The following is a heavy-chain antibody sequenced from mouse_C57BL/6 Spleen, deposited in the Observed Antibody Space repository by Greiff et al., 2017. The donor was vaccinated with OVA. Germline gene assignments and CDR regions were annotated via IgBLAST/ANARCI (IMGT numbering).Heavy chain of an antibody. CDR3: TRKDTTVVEDWYFDV. D-gene: IGHD1-1*01. CDR1: GYTFTSYW. Sequence: EVQLQQSGTVLARPGASVKMSCKTSGYTFTSYWMHWVKQRPGQGLEWIGAIYPGNSDTSYNQKFKGKAKLTAVTSASTAYMELSSLTNEDSAVYYCTRKDTTVVEDWYFDVWGTGTTVTVSS. CDR2: IYPGNSDT. J-gene: IGHJ1*03. V-gene: IGHV1-5*01.